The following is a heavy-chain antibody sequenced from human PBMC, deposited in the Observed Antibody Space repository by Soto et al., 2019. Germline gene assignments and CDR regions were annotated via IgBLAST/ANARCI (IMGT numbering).Heavy chain of an antibody. Sequence: PVGSLRLSCASSGFTFSSYAMSCVRQSPGKGLEWVSAISGSGGSTYYADSVKGRFTISRDNSKNTLYLQMNSLRAEDTAVYYCAHSTQYSSSWYGAYWGQGTQVIVSS. CDR1: GFTFSSYA. CDR3: AHSTQYSSSWYGAY. CDR2: ISGSGGST. D-gene: IGHD6-13*01. V-gene: IGHV3-23*01. J-gene: IGHJ4*02.